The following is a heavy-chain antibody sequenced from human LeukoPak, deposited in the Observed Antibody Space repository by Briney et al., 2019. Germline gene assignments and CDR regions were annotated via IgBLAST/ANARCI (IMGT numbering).Heavy chain of an antibody. V-gene: IGHV4-38-2*01. CDR1: GYSISSGYY. Sequence: PSETLSLTCAVSGYSISSGYYWGWIRQPPGKGLEWIGSIYHSGSTYYNPSLKSRVTISVDTSKNQFSLKLSSVTAADTAVYYCARGWDYGDYHADYWGQGTLVTVSS. D-gene: IGHD4-17*01. CDR3: ARGWDYGDYHADY. J-gene: IGHJ4*02. CDR2: IYHSGST.